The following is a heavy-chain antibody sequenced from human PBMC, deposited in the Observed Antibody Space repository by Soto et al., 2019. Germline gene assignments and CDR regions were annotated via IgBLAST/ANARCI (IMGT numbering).Heavy chain of an antibody. CDR2: ISAYNGNT. V-gene: IGHV1-18*01. Sequence: QVQLVQSGAEVKKPGASVKVSCKASGYTFSSYGISWVRQAPGQGLEWMGWISAYNGNTNYAQKVQGRVTMTTDTSTSTAYMELRSLRSDHTALYYCAKDLGSYTNGWSRLDYWGQGTLVTVSS. CDR1: GYTFSSYG. J-gene: IGHJ4*02. CDR3: AKDLGSYTNGWSRLDY. D-gene: IGHD6-19*01.